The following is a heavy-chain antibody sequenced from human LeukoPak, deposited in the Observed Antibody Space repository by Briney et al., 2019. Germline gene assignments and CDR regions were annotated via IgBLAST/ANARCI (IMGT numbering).Heavy chain of an antibody. CDR1: GFTFSSYS. Sequence: GGSLRLSCAASGFTFSSYSMNWVRQTPGKGLEWVSSISSSSSDIYYADSVRGRFTISRDNAKNSLYLQMNSLRAEDTAVYYCARSSYSSSSSVWGQGTMVTVSS. J-gene: IGHJ3*01. CDR3: ARSSYSSSSSV. CDR2: ISSSSSDI. V-gene: IGHV3-21*04. D-gene: IGHD6-6*01.